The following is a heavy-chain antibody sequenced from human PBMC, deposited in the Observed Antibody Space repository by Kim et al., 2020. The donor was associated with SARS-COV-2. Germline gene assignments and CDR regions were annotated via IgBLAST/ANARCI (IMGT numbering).Heavy chain of an antibody. D-gene: IGHD1-1*01. Sequence: GGSLRLSCAVSGFLITDYGMHWVRQAPGKGLEWLSVISGDAKAVHYADTVKGRFAMSRDISKNTVYLQINTRRTEDTAVYYCAKESWASEREYWGQGTLVTVSS. CDR3: AKESWASEREY. J-gene: IGHJ4*02. CDR1: GFLITDYG. V-gene: IGHV3-30*18. CDR2: ISGDAKAV.